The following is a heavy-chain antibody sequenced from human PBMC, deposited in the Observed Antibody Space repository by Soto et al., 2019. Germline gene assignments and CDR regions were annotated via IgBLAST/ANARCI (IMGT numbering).Heavy chain of an antibody. J-gene: IGHJ4*02. CDR3: ARQKYSSAWYSLDF. Sequence: ASVKVSCKASGYTFTNYGITWARQAPGQGLEWMGWISPYNTNTIYAQNFQGRVTMTADTSTNTAYMELRSLRSDDTAIYYCARQKYSSAWYSLDFWGQGALVTVSS. CDR2: ISPYNTNT. V-gene: IGHV1-18*01. D-gene: IGHD6-19*01. CDR1: GYTFTNYG.